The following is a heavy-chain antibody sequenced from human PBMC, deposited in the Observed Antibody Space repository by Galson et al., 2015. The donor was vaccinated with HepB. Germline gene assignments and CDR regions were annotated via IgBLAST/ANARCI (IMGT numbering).Heavy chain of an antibody. V-gene: IGHV5-10-1*01. CDR1: GYSITSYW. CDR3: ARQRRVQLEPLEDYYFDMDV. Sequence: QSGAEVTKPGESLRISCKGSGYSITSYWISWVRQMPGKCLEWMGRIGTSDSYTNYSPSFQGHVTISADKSISTAYLQWSSLKVSDTAMYYGARQRRVQLEPLEDYYFDMDVWGKGTTVTVSS. J-gene: IGHJ6*03. D-gene: IGHD1-1*01. CDR2: IGTSDSYT.